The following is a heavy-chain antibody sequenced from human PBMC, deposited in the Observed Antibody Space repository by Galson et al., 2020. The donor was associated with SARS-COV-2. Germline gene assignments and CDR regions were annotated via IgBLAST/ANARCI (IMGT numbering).Heavy chain of an antibody. CDR2: IYVSDGST. J-gene: IGHJ3*02. V-gene: IGHV3-23*01. CDR1: GFTFNSYV. D-gene: IGHD2-2*01. CDR3: ANTPARTFDI. Sequence: GGSLRLSCAASGFTFNSYVMSWVRQAPGKGLEWVSGIYVSDGSTYYADSVKGRFTISRDNSKTTLYLQMNSLRAEDTAVYYCANTPARTFDIWGQGTMVTGSS.